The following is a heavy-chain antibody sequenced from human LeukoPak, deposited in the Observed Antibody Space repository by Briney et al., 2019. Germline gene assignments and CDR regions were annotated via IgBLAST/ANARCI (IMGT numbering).Heavy chain of an antibody. Sequence: ASVKVSCKASGYTFTGYYMHWVRQAPGQGLEWMGWINPNSGGTNYAQKFQGRVTMTRNTSISTAYMELSSLRSEDTAVYYCARSMVRGVILSWFDPWGQGTLVTVSS. J-gene: IGHJ5*02. CDR3: ARSMVRGVILSWFDP. CDR2: INPNSGGT. V-gene: IGHV1-2*02. CDR1: GYTFTGYY. D-gene: IGHD3-10*01.